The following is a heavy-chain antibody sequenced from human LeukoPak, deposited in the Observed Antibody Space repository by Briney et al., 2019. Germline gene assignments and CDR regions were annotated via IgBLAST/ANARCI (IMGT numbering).Heavy chain of an antibody. J-gene: IGHJ4*02. CDR3: AKVLRGYSYGGFDY. D-gene: IGHD5-18*01. Sequence: PGGSLRLSCAASGFTFDSYAMSWVRQAPGRGLDWVSTISGSGGSTYYADSVKGRFTISRDNSKNTLYLQMNSLRAEDTAVYYCAKVLRGYSYGGFDYWGQGTLVTVSS. V-gene: IGHV3-23*01. CDR1: GFTFDSYA. CDR2: ISGSGGST.